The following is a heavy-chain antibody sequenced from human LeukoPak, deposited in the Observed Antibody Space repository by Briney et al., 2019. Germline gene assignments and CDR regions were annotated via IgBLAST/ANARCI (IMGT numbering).Heavy chain of an antibody. CDR1: GFTFSSYE. J-gene: IGHJ6*04. CDR2: ISSSGSTI. V-gene: IGHV3-48*03. Sequence: PGGSLRLSCAASGFTFSSYEMNWVRQAPGKGLEWVSYISSSGSTIYYADSAKGRFTISRDNAKNPLYLQMNSLRAEDTAVYYCAELGITMIGGVWGKGTTVTISS. CDR3: AELGITMIGGV. D-gene: IGHD3-10*02.